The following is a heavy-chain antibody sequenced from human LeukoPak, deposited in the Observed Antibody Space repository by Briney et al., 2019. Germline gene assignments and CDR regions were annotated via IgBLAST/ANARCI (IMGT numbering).Heavy chain of an antibody. V-gene: IGHV3-74*01. CDR3: ASGYTYYYYYMDV. CDR2: INSDWSST. D-gene: IGHD5-12*01. CDR1: GFTSSSYW. Sequence: RGSLRLSCAPSGFTSSSYWIHWVPHAPGKGLGCGSRINSDWSSTRYADFVKGRFTISRDNDKNTLYLQMNSLRAEDTAVYYCASGYTYYYYYMDVWGKGTTVTVSS. J-gene: IGHJ6*03.